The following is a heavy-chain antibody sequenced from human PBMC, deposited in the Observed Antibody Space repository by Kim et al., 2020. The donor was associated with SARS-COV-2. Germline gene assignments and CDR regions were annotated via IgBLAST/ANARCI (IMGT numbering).Heavy chain of an antibody. V-gene: IGHV3-43*01. J-gene: IGHJ6*02. CDR2: ISWDGGST. D-gene: IGHD1-26*01. Sequence: GGSLRLSCAASGFTFDDYTMHWVRQAPGKGLEWVSLISWDGGSTYYADSVKGRFTISRDNSKNSLYLQMNSLRTEDTALYYCAKGGHGELLTHYYYGMDVWGQGTTVTVSS. CDR1: GFTFDDYT. CDR3: AKGGHGELLTHYYYGMDV.